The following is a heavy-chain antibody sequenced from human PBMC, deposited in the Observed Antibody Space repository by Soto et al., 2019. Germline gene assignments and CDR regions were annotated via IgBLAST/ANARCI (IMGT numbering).Heavy chain of an antibody. J-gene: IGHJ6*02. CDR3: ARDRHLIVVVPAAIEPYYYYYYGMDV. CDR1: GGSISSYY. Sequence: PSETLSLTCTVSGGSISSYYWSWIRQPPGKGLEWIGYIYYSGSTNYNPSLKSRVTISVDTSKNQFSLKLSSVTAADTAVYYCARDRHLIVVVPAAIEPYYYYYYGMDVWGQGTTVTVSS. CDR2: IYYSGST. D-gene: IGHD2-2*02. V-gene: IGHV4-59*01.